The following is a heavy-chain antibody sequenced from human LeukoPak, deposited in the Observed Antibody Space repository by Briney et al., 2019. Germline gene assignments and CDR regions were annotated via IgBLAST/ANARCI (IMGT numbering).Heavy chain of an antibody. CDR1: GFTFSSYG. Sequence: GGSLRLSCAASGFTFSSYGMHWVRQAPGKGLEWVAFIRYDGSNKYYADSVKGRFTISRDNSKNTLCLQMNSLRAEDTAVYYCANFQPVVAAALDYWGQGTLVTVSS. CDR3: ANFQPVVAAALDY. V-gene: IGHV3-30*02. D-gene: IGHD2-15*01. J-gene: IGHJ4*02. CDR2: IRYDGSNK.